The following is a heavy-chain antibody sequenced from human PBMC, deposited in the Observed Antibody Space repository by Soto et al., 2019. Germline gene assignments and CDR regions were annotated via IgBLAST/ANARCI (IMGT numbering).Heavy chain of an antibody. D-gene: IGHD3-9*01. V-gene: IGHV4-59*01. Sequence: QVQLQESGPGLVKPSETLSLTCTVSGGSISSYYWSWIRQPPGKGLEWIGYIYYSGSTNYNPSLKSRVTISVDTSKNQFSLKLSSVTAADTAVYYCARGLLTGYYKVPYFDYWGQGTLVTVSS. CDR2: IYYSGST. CDR1: GGSISSYY. CDR3: ARGLLTGYYKVPYFDY. J-gene: IGHJ4*02.